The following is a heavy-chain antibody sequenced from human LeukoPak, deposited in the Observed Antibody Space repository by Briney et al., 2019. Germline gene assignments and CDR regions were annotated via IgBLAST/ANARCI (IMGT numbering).Heavy chain of an antibody. CDR1: GFTFSSYS. Sequence: GGSLRLSCAASGFTFSSYSMTWVRQAPGKGLEWVSSISSSSSYIYYADSVKGRFTISRDNAKNSLYLQMNSLKTEDTAVYYCTTSVGASPIVVVPAANGMDVWGQGTTVTVSS. CDR3: TTSVGASPIVVVPAANGMDV. V-gene: IGHV3-21*03. D-gene: IGHD2-2*01. J-gene: IGHJ6*02. CDR2: ISSSSSYI.